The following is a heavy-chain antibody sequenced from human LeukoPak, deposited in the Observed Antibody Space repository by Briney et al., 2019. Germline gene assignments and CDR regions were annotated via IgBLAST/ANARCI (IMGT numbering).Heavy chain of an antibody. CDR3: ARGPPYGMDV. CDR1: GGSISSGGYS. J-gene: IGHJ6*02. Sequence: SETLSLTCAVSGGSISSGGYSWSWIRQPPGKGLEWIGYIYHSGSTYYNPSLKSRVTISVDRSKNQFSLKLSSVTAADTAVYYCARGPPYGMDVWGQGTTVTVSS. V-gene: IGHV4-30-2*01. CDR2: IYHSGST.